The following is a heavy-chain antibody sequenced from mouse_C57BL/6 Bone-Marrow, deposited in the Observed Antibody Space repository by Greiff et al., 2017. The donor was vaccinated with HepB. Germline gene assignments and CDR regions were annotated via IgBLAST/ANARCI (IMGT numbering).Heavy chain of an antibody. D-gene: IGHD1-1*01. CDR3: TIYGSSLRFAY. CDR2: IDPETGGT. CDR1: GYTFTDYE. Sequence: QVHVKQSGAELVRPGASVTLSCKASGYTFTDYEMHWVKQTPVHGLEWIGAIDPETGGTAYNQKFKGKAILTADKSSSTAYMELRSLTSEDSAVYYCTIYGSSLRFAYWGQGTLVTVSA. V-gene: IGHV1-15*01. J-gene: IGHJ3*01.